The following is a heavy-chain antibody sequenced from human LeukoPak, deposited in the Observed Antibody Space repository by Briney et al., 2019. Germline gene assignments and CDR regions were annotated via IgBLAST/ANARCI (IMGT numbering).Heavy chain of an antibody. CDR1: GFTFSSYW. CDR3: ARDKVRCSGGSCYLGVYYYYYMDV. CDR2: IKQDGSEK. V-gene: IGHV3-7*01. D-gene: IGHD2-15*01. J-gene: IGHJ6*03. Sequence: GGSLRLSCAASGFTFSSYWMSWVRQALGKGLEWVANIKQDGSEKYYVDSVKGRFTISRDNAKNSLYLHMNSLRAEDTAVYYCARDKVRCSGGSCYLGVYYYYYMDVWGKGTTVTVSS.